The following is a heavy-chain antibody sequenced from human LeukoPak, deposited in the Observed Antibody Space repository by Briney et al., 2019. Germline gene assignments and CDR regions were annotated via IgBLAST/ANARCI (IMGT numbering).Heavy chain of an antibody. CDR1: GGSISSYY. Sequence: PSETLSLTCTVSGGSISSYYWSWIRQPAGKGLEWVGRIYTSGSTNHNPSLKSRVTMSVDTSKNQFSLRLSSVTAADTALYYCARGDTSGPRPHFDPWGQGNLVTVSS. CDR3: ARGDTSGPRPHFDP. CDR2: IYTSGST. V-gene: IGHV4-4*07. J-gene: IGHJ5*02. D-gene: IGHD3-22*01.